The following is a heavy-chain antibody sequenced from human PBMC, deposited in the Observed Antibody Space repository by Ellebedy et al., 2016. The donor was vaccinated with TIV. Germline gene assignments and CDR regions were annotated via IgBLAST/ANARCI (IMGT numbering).Heavy chain of an antibody. CDR2: IKQDGSEK. CDR1: GFTFSTYW. V-gene: IGHV3-7*01. D-gene: IGHD5-18*01. CDR3: ARDKSSGSTYGSHFDY. J-gene: IGHJ4*02. Sequence: GESLKIPXAASGFTFSTYWMSWVRQAPGKGLEWVATIKQDGSEKYFVDSVKGRFTISRDNAKNSLCLQMNSLRAEDTAVYYCARDKSSGSTYGSHFDYWGQGTLVTVSS.